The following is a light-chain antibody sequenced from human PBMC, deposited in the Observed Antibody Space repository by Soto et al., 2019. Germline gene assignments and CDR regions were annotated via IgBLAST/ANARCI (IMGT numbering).Light chain of an antibody. V-gene: IGKV3-11*01. Sequence: EIVLTQSPATLSLSPGESATLSCRASQSVSSYLAWYQQKPGQAPRLLIYDASNRATGIPARFSGSGSGTDFTLTISSLEPEDFAVYYCQQRGNWPGTFGQGTKVEIK. CDR2: DAS. J-gene: IGKJ1*01. CDR3: QQRGNWPGT. CDR1: QSVSSY.